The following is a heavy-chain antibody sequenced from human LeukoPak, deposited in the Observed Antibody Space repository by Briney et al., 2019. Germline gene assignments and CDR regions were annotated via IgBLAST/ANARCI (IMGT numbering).Heavy chain of an antibody. Sequence: PSETLSLTCTVSGVSISSGGYYWSWSRQHPGKGLEWIGYIYYSGSTYYNPSLKSRLTISLDTSSNQFSLKLNSVTAADTAVYYCARGPVRDYSNYWGQGTLVTVSS. V-gene: IGHV4-31*03. J-gene: IGHJ4*02. CDR2: IYYSGST. D-gene: IGHD4-11*01. CDR3: ARGPVRDYSNY. CDR1: GVSISSGGYY.